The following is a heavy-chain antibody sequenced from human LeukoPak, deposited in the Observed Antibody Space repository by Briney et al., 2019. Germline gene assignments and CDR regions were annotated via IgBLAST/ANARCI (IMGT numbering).Heavy chain of an antibody. D-gene: IGHD3-10*01. J-gene: IGHJ5*02. V-gene: IGHV1-69*01. CDR1: GGTFSSYA. CDR2: FIPIFGTA. CDR3: ARTTMVRGAPANWFDP. Sequence: SVKVSCKASGGTFSSYAISWVRQAPGQGLEWMGGFIPIFGTANYAQKFQGRVTITADESTSTAYMELSSLRSEDTAVYYCARTTMVRGAPANWFDPWGQGTLVTVSS.